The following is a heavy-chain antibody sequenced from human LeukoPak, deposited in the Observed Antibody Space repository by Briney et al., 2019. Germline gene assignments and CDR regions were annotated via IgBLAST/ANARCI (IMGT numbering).Heavy chain of an antibody. Sequence: ASVKVSCNASGYTFTSYSIHWVRQAPGQRLDWMGLINASNGNTKYSQKCEGRVTITRDTSASTAYMELSSLRSEDTGVFYCARLFRYFDWLSLGYWGRGTLVTVSS. CDR3: ARLFRYFDWLSLGY. J-gene: IGHJ4*02. CDR1: GYTFTSYS. V-gene: IGHV1-3*01. CDR2: INASNGNT. D-gene: IGHD3-9*01.